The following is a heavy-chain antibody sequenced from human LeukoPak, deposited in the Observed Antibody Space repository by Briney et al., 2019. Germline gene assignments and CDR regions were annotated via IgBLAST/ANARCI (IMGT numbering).Heavy chain of an antibody. CDR1: GFTFSSYA. CDR2: ISYDGSNK. CDR3: ARGVTMIVVAHDAFDI. Sequence: GGSLRLSCAASGFTFSSYAMHWVRQAPGKGLEWVAVISYDGSNKYYADSVKGRFTISRDNSKNTLYLQMNSLRAEDTAVYYCARGVTMIVVAHDAFDIWGQGTMVTVSS. V-gene: IGHV3-30*04. J-gene: IGHJ3*02. D-gene: IGHD3-22*01.